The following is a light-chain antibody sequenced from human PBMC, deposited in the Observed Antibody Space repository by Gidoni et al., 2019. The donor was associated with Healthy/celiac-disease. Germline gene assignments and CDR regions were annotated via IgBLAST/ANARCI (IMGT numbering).Light chain of an antibody. Sequence: EIVLTQSPGTLSLSPGESATLSCRASQSVSSSYLAWYQQKPGQAPRLLIYGASSRATGIPDRFSGSGSGTDFTLTISRLEPEDFAVYYCQQYGSSPPKLTFXGXTKVEIK. CDR1: QSVSSSY. J-gene: IGKJ4*01. V-gene: IGKV3-20*01. CDR3: QQYGSSPPKLT. CDR2: GAS.